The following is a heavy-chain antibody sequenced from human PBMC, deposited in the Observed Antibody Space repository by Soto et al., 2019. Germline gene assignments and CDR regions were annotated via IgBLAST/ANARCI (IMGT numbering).Heavy chain of an antibody. CDR2: IYYSGKT. J-gene: IGHJ5*02. Sequence: SETLSLTCTVSGGSMNGYYWSWLRQPPGKGLEWIAYIYYSGKTNYNPSLESRVTISVDTSKNNLSLKLSAVTAADTAVYYCARGAGWYNPWGQGTLVTVS. CDR3: ARGAGWYNP. D-gene: IGHD1-1*01. CDR1: GGSMNGYY. V-gene: IGHV4-59*01.